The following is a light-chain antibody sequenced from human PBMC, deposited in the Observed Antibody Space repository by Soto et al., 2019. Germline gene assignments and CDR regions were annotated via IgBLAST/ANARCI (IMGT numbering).Light chain of an antibody. CDR3: CSYAGSSTPVV. CDR2: EGS. CDR1: SSDVGSYNL. Sequence: QSALTQPASVSGSPGQSITISCTGTSSDVGSYNLVSWYQQHPGKAPKLMIYEGSKRPSGVSNRFSDSKSGNTASLTLSGLQAEDEADYYCCSYAGSSTPVVFGGGTKLTVL. V-gene: IGLV2-23*01. J-gene: IGLJ2*01.